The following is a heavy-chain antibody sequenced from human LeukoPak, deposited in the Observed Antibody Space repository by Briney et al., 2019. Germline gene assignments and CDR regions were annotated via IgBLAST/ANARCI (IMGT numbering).Heavy chain of an antibody. D-gene: IGHD3-16*01. V-gene: IGHV3-53*01. J-gene: IGHJ5*02. CDR1: GFTFSSYS. Sequence: GGSLRLSCAASGFTFSSYSMNWVRQAPGKGLEWVSVIYSGGSTYYADSVKGRFTISRDNSKNTLYLQMNSLRAEDTAVYYCARDPGGNWFDPWGQGTLVTVSS. CDR2: IYSGGST. CDR3: ARDPGGNWFDP.